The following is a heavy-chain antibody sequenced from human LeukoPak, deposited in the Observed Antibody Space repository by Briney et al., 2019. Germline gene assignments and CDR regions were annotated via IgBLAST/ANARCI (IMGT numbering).Heavy chain of an antibody. CDR3: ARDTYGSGRPSYGMDV. J-gene: IGHJ6*02. CDR2: IYYSGST. CDR1: GGSISSYY. Sequence: SETLPLTCTVSGGSISSYYWSWIRQPPGQGLEWIGYIYYSGSTNYNPSLKSRVTISVDTSKNQFSLKLSSVTAADTAVYYCARDTYGSGRPSYGMDVWGQGTTVTVSS. V-gene: IGHV4-59*01. D-gene: IGHD3-10*01.